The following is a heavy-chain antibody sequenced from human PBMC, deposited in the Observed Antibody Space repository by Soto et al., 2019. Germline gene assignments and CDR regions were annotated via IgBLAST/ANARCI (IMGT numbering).Heavy chain of an antibody. D-gene: IGHD3-22*01. V-gene: IGHV3-74*01. J-gene: IGHJ4*02. CDR2: INSDGSRT. Sequence: EVQLVESGGGLVQPGGSLRLSCAASGFTFSSYWMHWVRQAPGKGLVWVSRINSDGSRTSYADSAKGRFTISRDNAKNTLYLQMTRLRAEGTAVYDCARGDGDYYDGNGYLGRHWGQGTVVTVSS. CDR1: GFTFSSYW. CDR3: ARGDGDYYDGNGYLGRH.